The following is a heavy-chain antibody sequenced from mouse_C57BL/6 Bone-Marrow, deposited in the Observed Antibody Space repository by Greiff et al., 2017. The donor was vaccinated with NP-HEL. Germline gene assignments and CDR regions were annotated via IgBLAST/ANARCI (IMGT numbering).Heavy chain of an antibody. J-gene: IGHJ2*01. CDR2: IYPGDGDT. D-gene: IGHD1-1*01. V-gene: IGHV1-82*01. Sequence: VQLHQSGPELVKPGASVKISCKASGYAFSSSWMNWVKQRPGKGLEWIGRIYPGDGDTNYNGKFKGKATLTADKSSSTAYMQLSSLTSEDSAVYFCARGTTDDYWGQGTTLTVSS. CDR3: ARGTTDDY. CDR1: GYAFSSSW.